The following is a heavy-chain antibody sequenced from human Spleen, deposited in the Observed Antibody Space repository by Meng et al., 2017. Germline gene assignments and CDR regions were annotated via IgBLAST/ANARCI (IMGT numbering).Heavy chain of an antibody. CDR3: AREYSSSLDY. CDR1: GDSVSTYSAA. Sequence: VQLQQSGPGLVKASQTLSLTCAISGDSVSTYSAAWIWLRQSPSRGLECLGRTYYRSKWFNDYPVSVKSRITVNPDPSKNQFSLQMNSVTPEDTAVYYCAREYSSSLDYWGQGMLVTVSS. V-gene: IGHV6-1*01. D-gene: IGHD6-13*01. J-gene: IGHJ4*02. CDR2: TYYRSKWFN.